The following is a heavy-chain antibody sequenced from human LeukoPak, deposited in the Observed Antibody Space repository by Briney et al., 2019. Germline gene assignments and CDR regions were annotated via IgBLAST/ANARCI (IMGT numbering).Heavy chain of an antibody. J-gene: IGHJ5*02. CDR1: GGSISSGGYS. V-gene: IGHV4-30-2*01. Sequence: SETLSLTCAVSGGSISSGGYSWSWIRQPSGKGLEWIGYIYHSGSTYYNPSLKSRVTISVDRSKNQFSLKLSSVTAADTAVYYCASLTFSGRGNWFDPWGQGTLVTVSS. D-gene: IGHD3-10*01. CDR3: ASLTFSGRGNWFDP. CDR2: IYHSGST.